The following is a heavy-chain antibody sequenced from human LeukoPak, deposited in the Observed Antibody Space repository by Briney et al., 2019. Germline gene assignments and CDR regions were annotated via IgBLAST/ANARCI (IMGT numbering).Heavy chain of an antibody. CDR2: IYTSGST. CDR1: YGSISSFY. CDR3: ARDSVSRGLDY. D-gene: IGHD3-10*01. V-gene: IGHV4-4*07. J-gene: IGHJ4*02. Sequence: SETLSLTCTVSYGSISSFYWSWIRQPAGKGLEWIGRIYTSGSTNYNPSLQSRVTMSVDTSKNQFSLKLSSVTAADTATYFCARDSVSRGLDYWGQGTLVTVSS.